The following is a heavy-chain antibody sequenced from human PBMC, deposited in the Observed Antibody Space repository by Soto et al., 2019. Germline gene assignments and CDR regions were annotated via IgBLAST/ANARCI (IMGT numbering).Heavy chain of an antibody. CDR3: ARDNFFAGTCFDDSFDV. V-gene: IGHV1-3*01. CDR2: INAGNGDT. CDR1: GYTFTDYS. Sequence: QVQFVQSGAEVKKPGASVKVSCKASGYTFTDYSMHWVRQAPGQRLEWMGWINAGNGDTRYSQKFQGRVTITTDTSAPTAYMDRSSLRSKDTAVYYCARDNFFAGTCFDDSFDVWGQGTMVTVYS. J-gene: IGHJ3*01. D-gene: IGHD3-3*01.